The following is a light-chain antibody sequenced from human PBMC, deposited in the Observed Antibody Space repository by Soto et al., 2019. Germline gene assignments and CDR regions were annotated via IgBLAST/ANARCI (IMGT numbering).Light chain of an antibody. V-gene: IGLV2-14*01. CDR3: SSYTNTDTLVI. CDR2: EVT. CDR1: NSDVGAFNY. J-gene: IGLJ2*01. Sequence: QSVLTQPASVSGSPGQSITISCTGTNSDVGAFNYVSWYQHHSGKAPKLILFEVTNRPSGVSNRFSGSKSGNTASLTISGLQAEDEADYYCSSYTNTDTLVIFGGGTKVTVL.